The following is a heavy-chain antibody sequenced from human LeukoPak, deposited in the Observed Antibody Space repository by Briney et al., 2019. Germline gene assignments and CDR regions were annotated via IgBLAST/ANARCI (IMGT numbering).Heavy chain of an antibody. Sequence: GGSLRLSCAASGFTFDDHGMNWVRQAPGKGLEWVSGINWNGGSTFYADSVKGRFTISRDNAKNALYLQMNSLTAEDTALYHCARDRSYGSFDYWGQGTLVAVSS. J-gene: IGHJ4*02. V-gene: IGHV3-20*01. D-gene: IGHD5-18*01. CDR3: ARDRSYGSFDY. CDR1: GFTFDDHG. CDR2: INWNGGST.